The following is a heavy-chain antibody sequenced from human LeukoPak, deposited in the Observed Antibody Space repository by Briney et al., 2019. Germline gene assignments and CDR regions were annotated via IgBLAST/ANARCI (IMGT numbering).Heavy chain of an antibody. D-gene: IGHD1-26*01. Sequence: GGSLRLSCAASGFTFSSYGMHWVRQAPGKGLEWVAVISYDGSNKYYADSVKGRFTISRDNSKNTLYLQMNSLRAEDTAVYYCAKEARRGPWDRMDVWGQGTTVTVSS. CDR2: ISYDGSNK. CDR1: GFTFSSYG. J-gene: IGHJ6*02. V-gene: IGHV3-30*18. CDR3: AKEARRGPWDRMDV.